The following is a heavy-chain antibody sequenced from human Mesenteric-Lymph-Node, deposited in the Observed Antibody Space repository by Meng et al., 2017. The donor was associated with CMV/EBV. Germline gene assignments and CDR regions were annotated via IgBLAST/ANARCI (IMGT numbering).Heavy chain of an antibody. D-gene: IGHD4-17*01. CDR1: GFPFSNYA. Sequence: GESLKISCVASGFPFSNYAMNWVRQAPGKGLEWVSSISSSSTIYYADSVKGRFTISRDNAKNSLYLQMNSLRTEDTALYYCAKEHGDYRDYYYGMDVWGQGTTVTVSS. CDR3: AKEHGDYRDYYYGMDV. J-gene: IGHJ6*02. CDR2: ISSSSTI. V-gene: IGHV3-69-1*01.